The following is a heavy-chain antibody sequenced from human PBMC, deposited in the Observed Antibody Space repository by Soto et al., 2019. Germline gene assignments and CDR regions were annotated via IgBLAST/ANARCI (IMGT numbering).Heavy chain of an antibody. Sequence: QVQLVQSGDEVRKPGSSVKVSCKASGYIFVNYGIAWVRQAPGQGLEWIGWINPYSGNTHYASKVQGRLTMTTDTSTSTAYMDLASPTSDDTAVYYSAMVDNYVTPTPQDVWGQGTKVTVSS. CDR2: INPYSGNT. V-gene: IGHV1-18*01. CDR1: GYIFVNYG. D-gene: IGHD3-16*01. J-gene: IGHJ6*02. CDR3: AMVDNYVTPTPQDV.